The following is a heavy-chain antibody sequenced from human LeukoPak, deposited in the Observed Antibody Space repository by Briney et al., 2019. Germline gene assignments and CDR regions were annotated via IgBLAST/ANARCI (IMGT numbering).Heavy chain of an antibody. CDR1: GYTFTSYG. V-gene: IGHV1-18*01. D-gene: IGHD5-18*01. J-gene: IGHJ5*02. Sequence: ASVKVSFKASGYTFTSYGISWVRQAPGQGLEWMGWISAYNGNTNYAQKLQGRVTMTTDTSTSTAYMGLRSLRSDDTAVYYCASGYSYGYEGYNWFDPWGQGTLVTVSS. CDR2: ISAYNGNT. CDR3: ASGYSYGYEGYNWFDP.